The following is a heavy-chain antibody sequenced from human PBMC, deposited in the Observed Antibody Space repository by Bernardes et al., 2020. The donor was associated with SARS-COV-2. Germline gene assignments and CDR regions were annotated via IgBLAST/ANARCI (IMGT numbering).Heavy chain of an antibody. V-gene: IGHV4-39*01. Sequence: SETLSLTCTVSGGSISSSSYYWGWIRQPPGKGLEWIGSIYYSGSTYYNPSLKSRVTISVDTSKNQFSLKLSSVTAADTAVYYCARHQECSGGSCYRDYYYYGMDVWGQGTTVTVSS. J-gene: IGHJ6*02. CDR3: ARHQECSGGSCYRDYYYYGMDV. D-gene: IGHD2-15*01. CDR2: IYYSGST. CDR1: GGSISSSSYY.